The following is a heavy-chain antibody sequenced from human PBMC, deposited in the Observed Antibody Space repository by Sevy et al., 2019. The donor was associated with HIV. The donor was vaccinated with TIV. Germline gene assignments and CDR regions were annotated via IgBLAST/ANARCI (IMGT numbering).Heavy chain of an antibody. CDR1: GFSFSDYA. CDR2: ISWKSGAI. D-gene: IGHD2-15*01. CDR3: AGAQGYCVVEYCYGGYVNAFDV. J-gene: IGHJ3*01. Sequence: GGSLRLSCAASGFSFSDYAMHWVRQVPGKGLEWVAGISWKSGAIGYADSVKGRFTISRDNAKHSLFLQMGGLRIEDSAVYYCAGAQGYCVVEYCYGGYVNAFDVWGQGTAVTVSS. V-gene: IGHV3-9*01.